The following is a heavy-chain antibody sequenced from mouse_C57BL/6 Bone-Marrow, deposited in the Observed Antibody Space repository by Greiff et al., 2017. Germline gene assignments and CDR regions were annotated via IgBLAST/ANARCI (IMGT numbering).Heavy chain of an antibody. CDR2: IYPGDGDT. J-gene: IGHJ2*01. CDR3: ARERVLYYYGFDY. CDR1: GYAFSSYW. D-gene: IGHD1-1*01. Sequence: QVQLQQPGAELVKPGASVKISCKASGYAFSSYWMNWVKQRPGKGLEWIGQIYPGDGDTNYNGKFKGKATLTADKSSSTAYMQLSSLTSEDSAVYFCARERVLYYYGFDYWGQGTTLTVSS. V-gene: IGHV1-80*01.